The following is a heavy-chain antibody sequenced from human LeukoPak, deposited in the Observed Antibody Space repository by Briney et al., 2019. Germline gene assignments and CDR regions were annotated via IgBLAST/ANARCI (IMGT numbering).Heavy chain of an antibody. J-gene: IGHJ4*02. D-gene: IGHD6-19*01. Sequence: GGSLRLSCAASGFTFSSYAMSWVRQAPGKGLEWVSGISGSGGSTYYADSVKGRFTISRDNSKNTLYLQMNSLRAEDTAVYYCAKALAGYSSGWYFDYWGQGTLVTVSS. CDR3: AKALAGYSSGWYFDY. CDR2: ISGSGGST. CDR1: GFTFSSYA. V-gene: IGHV3-23*01.